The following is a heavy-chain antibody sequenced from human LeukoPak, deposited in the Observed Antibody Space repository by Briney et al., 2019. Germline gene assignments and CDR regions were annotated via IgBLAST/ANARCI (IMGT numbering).Heavy chain of an antibody. V-gene: IGHV1-2*02. Sequence: ASVNVSCKASGSTFTGYYIHWARQAPGQGLEWMGWINPNSGGTNYAQKFQGRGTMTRDTSISTAYMELSRLRSDDTAVDYCARGINWNDLDYWGQGTLVTVSS. CDR1: GSTFTGYY. CDR3: ARGINWNDLDY. D-gene: IGHD1-1*01. CDR2: INPNSGGT. J-gene: IGHJ4*02.